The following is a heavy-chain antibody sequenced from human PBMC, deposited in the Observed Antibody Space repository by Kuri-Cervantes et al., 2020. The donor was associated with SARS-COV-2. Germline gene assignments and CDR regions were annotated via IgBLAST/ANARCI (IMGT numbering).Heavy chain of an antibody. CDR2: IYPGDSDT. CDR1: GYNFTSYW. V-gene: IGHV5-51*01. Sequence: GESLKISCKGSGYNFTSYWIGWVRQMPGKGLEWMGIIYPGDSDTRYSPSFQGQVTISADKSISTAYLQWSSLKASDTAMYYCARLPPNCSGGSCYDGYYYYGMDVWGQGTTVTVSS. CDR3: ARLPPNCSGGSCYDGYYYYGMDV. J-gene: IGHJ6*02. D-gene: IGHD2-15*01.